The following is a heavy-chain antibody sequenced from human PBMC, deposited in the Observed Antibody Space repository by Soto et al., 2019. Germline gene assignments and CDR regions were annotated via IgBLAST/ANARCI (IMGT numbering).Heavy chain of an antibody. D-gene: IGHD3-22*01. CDR2: IYYSGST. CDR1: GGSISSYY. CDR3: ARMNYYDTSGYPFDY. V-gene: IGHV4-59*01. J-gene: IGHJ4*02. Sequence: SETLSLTCTVSGGSISSYYWSWIRQPPGKGLEWIGYIYYSGSTNYNPSLKSRVTMSADTSKNQFSLKLNSVTAADTAVYYCARMNYYDTSGYPFDYRGQGTLVTVSS.